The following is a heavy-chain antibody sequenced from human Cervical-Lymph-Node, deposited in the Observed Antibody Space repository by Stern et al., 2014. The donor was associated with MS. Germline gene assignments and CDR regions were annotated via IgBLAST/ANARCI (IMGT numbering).Heavy chain of an antibody. CDR3: VAGCSNTNCLDY. D-gene: IGHD2-2*01. J-gene: IGHJ4*02. V-gene: IGHV3-11*01. Sequence: VHLVESGGRVVRPGGSLRLSCAASGFTFSAHYMNWMRQAPGKGLEWVSYIRNSGLYVDYADSVEGRFTISRDNVKNTLYLQMNSLRVEDTAVYYCVAGCSNTNCLDYWGQGTLVTVSS. CDR2: IRNSGLYV. CDR1: GFTFSAHY.